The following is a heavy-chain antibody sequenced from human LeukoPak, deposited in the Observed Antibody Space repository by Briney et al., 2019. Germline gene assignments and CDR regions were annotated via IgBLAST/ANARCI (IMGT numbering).Heavy chain of an antibody. Sequence: SVKVSCKASGGTFSSYAISWVRQAPGQGLEWMGRIIPILGIANYAQKFQGRVTITADKSTSTAYMELSSLRSEDTAVYYCARGTYYYDSSGYSGGAFDIWGQGTMVTVSS. CDR3: ARGTYYYDSSGYSGGAFDI. CDR1: GGTFSSYA. D-gene: IGHD3-22*01. V-gene: IGHV1-69*04. CDR2: IIPILGIA. J-gene: IGHJ3*02.